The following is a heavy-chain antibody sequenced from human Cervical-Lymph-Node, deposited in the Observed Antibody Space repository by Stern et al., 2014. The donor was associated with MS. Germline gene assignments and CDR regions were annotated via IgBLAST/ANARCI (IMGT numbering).Heavy chain of an antibody. D-gene: IGHD2-15*01. CDR2: ISAYNGNT. CDR1: GYTFTSYG. CDR3: ARGLLGSENAFDI. V-gene: IGHV1-18*01. Sequence: SGAEVKKPGASVKVSCKASGYTFTSYGISWVRQAPGQGLEWMGWISAYNGNTNYAQNLQGIFTRTTDSSTSPAYMDLRSLRSDDTAVYYCARGLLGSENAFDIWGQGTMVTFSS. J-gene: IGHJ3*02.